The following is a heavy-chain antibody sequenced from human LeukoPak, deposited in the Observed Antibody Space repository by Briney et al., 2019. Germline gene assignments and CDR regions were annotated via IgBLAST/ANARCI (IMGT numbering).Heavy chain of an antibody. D-gene: IGHD3-22*01. CDR2: INSDESSP. CDR3: ASNYYDSSAYVY. J-gene: IGHJ4*02. V-gene: IGHV3-74*01. Sequence: GGSLRLSCAASGFTFSNYWMHWVRQAPGKGLLWVSRINSDESSPSYADSVKGRFTIFRDNAKNTLYLQMNSLRAEDTAVYYCASNYYDSSAYVYWGQGTLVTVSS. CDR1: GFTFSNYW.